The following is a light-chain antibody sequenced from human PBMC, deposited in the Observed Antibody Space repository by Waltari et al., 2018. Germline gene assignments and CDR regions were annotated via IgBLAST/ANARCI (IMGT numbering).Light chain of an antibody. CDR2: GAS. V-gene: IGKV3D-15*01. Sequence: EIVMTQSPATLSLSPGERATLSCRASQSVSSSLAWYHQKPGQAPRLLIYGASSRATGIPDRFSGRGSGTEFTLTISSLEPEDVAVYYCQQNSNWPLTFGGGTKVEIK. J-gene: IGKJ4*01. CDR3: QQNSNWPLT. CDR1: QSVSSS.